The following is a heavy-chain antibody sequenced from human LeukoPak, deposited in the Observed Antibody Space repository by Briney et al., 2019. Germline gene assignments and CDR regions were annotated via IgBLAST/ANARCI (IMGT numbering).Heavy chain of an antibody. J-gene: IGHJ4*02. CDR1: GGSISSYY. CDR3: ARGGSSGYYYNY. Sequence: SETLSLTCTVSGGSISSYYWSWIRQPPGKGLEWIGYIYYSGSTNYNPSLKSRVTISVDTPKNQFSLKLSSVTAADTAVYYCARGGSSGYYYNYWGQGTLVTVSS. V-gene: IGHV4-59*01. CDR2: IYYSGST. D-gene: IGHD3-22*01.